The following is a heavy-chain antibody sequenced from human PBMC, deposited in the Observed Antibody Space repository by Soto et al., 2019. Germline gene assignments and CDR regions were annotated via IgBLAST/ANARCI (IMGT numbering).Heavy chain of an antibody. Sequence: QITLNESGPTVVRPTETLTLTCRFSGFSLTTSGVGVGWIRQSPGKAPEWLALIYWDVDKRYSASLKSRLTITKYTSKNQVVLTVSYLDPTDTATYYCAHRVLRTVFGLVTTTAIYFDFWGQGTPVAVSS. CDR1: GFSLTTSGVG. CDR3: AHRVLRTVFGLVTTTAIYFDF. J-gene: IGHJ4*02. CDR2: IYWDVDK. V-gene: IGHV2-5*02. D-gene: IGHD3-3*01.